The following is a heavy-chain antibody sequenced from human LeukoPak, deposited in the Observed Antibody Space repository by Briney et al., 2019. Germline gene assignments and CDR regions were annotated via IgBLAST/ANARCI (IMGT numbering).Heavy chain of an antibody. J-gene: IGHJ4*02. V-gene: IGHV3-23*01. D-gene: IGHD2-2*01. Sequence: GGSLRLSCAASGFTFSDYAMNWVRQAPGKGLEWVSGTGSTGVSTFYADSVKGRSTVSRDNSKNTLSLQMNSLRAEDTAVYYCAKDPGVVPAHYFDYWGQGTLVTVSS. CDR3: AKDPGVVPAHYFDY. CDR2: TGSTGVST. CDR1: GFTFSDYA.